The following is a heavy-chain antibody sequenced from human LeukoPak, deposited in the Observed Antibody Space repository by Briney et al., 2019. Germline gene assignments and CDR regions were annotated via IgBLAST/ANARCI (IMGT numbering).Heavy chain of an antibody. CDR3: AKDKTTVTPRGLDI. CDR1: GFTVSNTY. Sequence: GGSLRLSCAASGFTVSNTYMSWVRQAPGKGLEWVSVIYDTGGTFYSDSVKGRFTVSRDYSKNTLYLQMNSLRAEDTAVYYCAKDKTTVTPRGLDIWGQGTMVTVSS. V-gene: IGHV3-53*01. CDR2: IYDTGGT. D-gene: IGHD4-17*01. J-gene: IGHJ3*02.